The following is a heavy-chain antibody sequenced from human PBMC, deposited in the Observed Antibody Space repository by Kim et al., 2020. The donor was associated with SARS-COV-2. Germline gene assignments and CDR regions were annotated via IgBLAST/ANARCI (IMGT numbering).Heavy chain of an antibody. Sequence: GGSLRLSCAASGFTFSSYNMNWVRQAPGKGLEWVSSISSSSSYIYYADSVKGRFIISRDNAKNSLYLQMNSLRAEDTAVYYCAREWPSGSYYYGMDLWGQGTTVTVSS. CDR3: AREWPSGSYYYGMDL. V-gene: IGHV3-21*01. D-gene: IGHD1-26*01. CDR1: GFTFSSYN. J-gene: IGHJ6*02. CDR2: ISSSSSYI.